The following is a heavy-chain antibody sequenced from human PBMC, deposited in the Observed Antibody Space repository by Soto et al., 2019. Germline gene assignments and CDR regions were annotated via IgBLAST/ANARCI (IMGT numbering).Heavy chain of an antibody. CDR3: AREFRDTAMVTGWFDP. V-gene: IGHV4-59*01. D-gene: IGHD5-18*01. J-gene: IGHJ5*02. CDR1: GGSISSYY. CDR2: IYYSGST. Sequence: QVQLQESGPGLVKPSETLSLTCTVSGGSISSYYWSWIRQPPGKGLEWIGYIYYSGSTNYNPSLKSRVTISVDTSKNQFSLKLSSVTAADTAVYYCAREFRDTAMVTGWFDPWGQGTLVTVSS.